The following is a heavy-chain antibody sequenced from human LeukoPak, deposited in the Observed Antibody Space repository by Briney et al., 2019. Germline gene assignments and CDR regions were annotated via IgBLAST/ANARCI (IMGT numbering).Heavy chain of an antibody. V-gene: IGHV4-38-2*02. CDR3: ARVSKPNLRKFDY. CDR1: GGSISSYY. Sequence: SETLSLTCTVSGGSISSYYWGWIRQPPGKGLEWTGSIDHSGSTYYNPSLKSRITISVDTSKNQFSLKLSSVTAADTAVYYCARVSKPNLRKFDYWGQGTLVTVSS. CDR2: IDHSGST. D-gene: IGHD1-14*01. J-gene: IGHJ4*02.